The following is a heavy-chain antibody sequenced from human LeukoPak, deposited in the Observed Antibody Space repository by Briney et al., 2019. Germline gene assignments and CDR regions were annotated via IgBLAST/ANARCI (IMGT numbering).Heavy chain of an antibody. V-gene: IGHV3-7*01. CDR2: IKQDGSEK. CDR1: GFTFSSYW. J-gene: IGHJ4*02. CDR3: ARARGSHYDSSGSFDY. Sequence: PGGSLRLSCAASGFTFSSYWMSWVRQAPGKGLEWVANIKQDGSEKYYVDSVKGRFTISRDNAKNSLYLQMNSLRAEDTAVYYCARARGSHYDSSGSFDYWGQGTLVTVSS. D-gene: IGHD3-22*01.